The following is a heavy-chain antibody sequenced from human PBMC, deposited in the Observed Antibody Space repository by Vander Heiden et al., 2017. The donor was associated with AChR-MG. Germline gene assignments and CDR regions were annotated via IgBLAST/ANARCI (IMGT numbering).Heavy chain of an antibody. J-gene: IGHJ4*02. CDR2: ISGSGGST. CDR3: AKGSYYYDSSGYYLDY. Sequence: EVQLLESGGGLVQPGGSLRLSCAASGFPFSSYAMSWVRPGAGKGLEWVSAISGSGGSTYYADSVKGRFTISRDNSKNTLYLQMNSMRAEDTAVYYCAKGSYYYDSSGYYLDYWGQGTLVTVSS. CDR1: GFPFSSYA. V-gene: IGHV3-23*01. D-gene: IGHD3-22*01.